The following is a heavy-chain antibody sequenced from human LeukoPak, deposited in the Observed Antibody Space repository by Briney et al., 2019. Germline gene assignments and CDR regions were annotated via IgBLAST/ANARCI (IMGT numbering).Heavy chain of an antibody. CDR3: ARCLTYYYDSSGYYDY. J-gene: IGHJ4*02. Sequence: PSETLSLTWTVSGGSISSSSYYWGWIRQPPGKGLEWIGSIYYSGSTYYNPSLKSRVTISVDTSKNQFSLKLSSVTAADTAVYYCARCLTYYYDSSGYYDYWGQGTLVTVSS. V-gene: IGHV4-39*01. CDR2: IYYSGST. D-gene: IGHD3-22*01. CDR1: GGSISSSSYY.